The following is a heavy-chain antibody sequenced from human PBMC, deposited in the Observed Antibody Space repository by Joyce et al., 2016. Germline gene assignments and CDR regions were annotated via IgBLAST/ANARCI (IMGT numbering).Heavy chain of an antibody. Sequence: QVQLVESGGGVVQPGRSLSLSCAASGFSLTNYGMHWVRQAPGEGLEWVAVLYYDGNNKYYADSVKGRFTISRDTSTNTLFLHMNSLRADDTGLYYCARGGPAQAFDYWGQGTVVTVSS. V-gene: IGHV3-33*01. J-gene: IGHJ4*02. CDR3: ARGGPAQAFDY. CDR2: LYYDGNNK. CDR1: GFSLTNYG.